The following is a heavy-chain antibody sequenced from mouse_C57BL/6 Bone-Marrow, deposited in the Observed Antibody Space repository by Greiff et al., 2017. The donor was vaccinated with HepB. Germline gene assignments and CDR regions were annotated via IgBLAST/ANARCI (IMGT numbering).Heavy chain of an antibody. CDR2: ISDGGSYT. V-gene: IGHV5-4*03. J-gene: IGHJ2*01. CDR1: GFTFSSYA. CDR3: ARGRGDFDY. Sequence: EVKLMESGGGLVKPGGSLKLSCAASGFTFSSYAMSWVRQTPEKRLEWVATISDGGSYTYYPDNVKGRFTISRDNAKNNLYLQMSHLKSEDTAMYYCARGRGDFDYWGQGTLSQSPQ.